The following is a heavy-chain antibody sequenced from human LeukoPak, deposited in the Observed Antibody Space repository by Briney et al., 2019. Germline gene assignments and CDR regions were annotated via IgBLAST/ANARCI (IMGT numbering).Heavy chain of an antibody. J-gene: IGHJ4*02. CDR2: VNHDGRRT. Sequence: GGSLRLSCAASGWMHWVRQVPGKGLVWVSGVNHDGRRTFYTDSVKGRFTISRDNAKNTVYLQMNSLRAEDTAVYYCASVFDSWGQGRLVTVSS. V-gene: IGHV3-74*01. CDR3: ASVFDS. CDR1: GW.